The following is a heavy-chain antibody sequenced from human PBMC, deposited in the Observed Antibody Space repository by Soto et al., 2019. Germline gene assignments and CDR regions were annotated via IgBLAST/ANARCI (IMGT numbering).Heavy chain of an antibody. V-gene: IGHV3-23*01. Sequence: EVQLLESGGGLVQPGGSLRLSCAASGFTFSSYAMSWVRQAPGKGLEWVSAISGSGGSTYYADSVKGRFTISRDNSQNKLYLQMNSLRAEDTAVYYCASAAREYYYYGMDVWGQGTTVPVSS. CDR3: ASAAREYYYYGMDV. CDR1: GFTFSSYA. J-gene: IGHJ6*02. CDR2: ISGSGGST.